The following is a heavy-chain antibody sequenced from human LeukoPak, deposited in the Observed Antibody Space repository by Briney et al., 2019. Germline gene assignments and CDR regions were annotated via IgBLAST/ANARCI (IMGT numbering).Heavy chain of an antibody. Sequence: SETLSLTCTVSGGSISSYYWSWIRQPAGKGLEWIGRIYTSGSTNYNPSLKSRVTMSVDTSKNQFSLKLSSVTAADTAVYYCARDFRGADDPLGYYYYYMDVWGKGTTVTVSS. D-gene: IGHD1-1*01. V-gene: IGHV4-4*07. J-gene: IGHJ6*03. CDR2: IYTSGST. CDR1: GGSISSYY. CDR3: ARDFRGADDPLGYYYYYMDV.